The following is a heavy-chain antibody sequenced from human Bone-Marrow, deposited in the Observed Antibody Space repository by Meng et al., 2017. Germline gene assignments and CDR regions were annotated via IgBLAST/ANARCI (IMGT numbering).Heavy chain of an antibody. J-gene: IGHJ4*02. CDR3: ARQGDTAMATFDY. CDR2: INHSGGT. Sequence: LQLQESGPGLVKPSETLPLTCAVYGGTFSDYYWSWIRQPPGKGLEWIGEINHSGGTKYTPSLESRVTISIDTSKNQFSLKLSSVTAADTAIYYCARQGDTAMATFDYWGQGTLVTVSS. CDR1: GGTFSDYY. V-gene: IGHV4-34*10. D-gene: IGHD5-18*01.